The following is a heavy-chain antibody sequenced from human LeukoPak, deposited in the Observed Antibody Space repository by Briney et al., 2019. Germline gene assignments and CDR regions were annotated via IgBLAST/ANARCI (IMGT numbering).Heavy chain of an antibody. CDR3: AKESSPDVWRFTVTSPFDY. V-gene: IGHV3-30*04. CDR2: ISYDGSNK. Sequence: PGGSLRLSCAASGFTFSSYAMHWVRQAPGKGLEWVAVISYDGSNKYYADSVKGRFTISRDNSKNTLYLQMNSLRAEDTAVYYCAKESSPDVWRFTVTSPFDYWGQGTLVTVSS. CDR1: GFTFSSYA. D-gene: IGHD4-17*01. J-gene: IGHJ4*02.